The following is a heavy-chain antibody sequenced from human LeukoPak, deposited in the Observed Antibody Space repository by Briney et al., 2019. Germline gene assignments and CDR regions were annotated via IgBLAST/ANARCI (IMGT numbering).Heavy chain of an antibody. D-gene: IGHD2/OR15-2a*01. CDR2: IIPILGIA. Sequence: SVKVSCKASGGTFSSYAISWVRQAPGQGLEWMGRIIPILGIANYAQKFQGRVTITADKSTSTAYMELSSLRSEDTAVYYCAREEYCNSTRCYKAFDIWGQGTMVTVSS. J-gene: IGHJ3*02. V-gene: IGHV1-69*04. CDR1: GGTFSSYA. CDR3: AREEYCNSTRCYKAFDI.